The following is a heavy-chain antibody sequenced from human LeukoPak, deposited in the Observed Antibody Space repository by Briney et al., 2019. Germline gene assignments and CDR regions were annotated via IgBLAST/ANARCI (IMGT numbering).Heavy chain of an antibody. Sequence: GGSLRLSCAASGFTFSSYAMHWVRQAPGKGLEWVAVISYDGSNKYYADSVKGRFTISRDNSKNTLYLQMNSLRAEDTAVYYCARLVGASSGYYPLWYFDLWGRGTLVTVSS. V-gene: IGHV3-30-3*01. D-gene: IGHD3-22*01. CDR1: GFTFSSYA. CDR2: ISYDGSNK. J-gene: IGHJ2*01. CDR3: ARLVGASSGYYPLWYFDL.